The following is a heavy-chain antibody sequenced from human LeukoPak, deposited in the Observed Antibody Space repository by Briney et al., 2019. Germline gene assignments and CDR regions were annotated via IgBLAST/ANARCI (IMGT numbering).Heavy chain of an antibody. CDR1: GYTFTAYF. CDR2: INPNSGAT. CDR3: AREAHGSGTYYSDY. D-gene: IGHD3-10*01. V-gene: IGHV1-2*02. Sequence: ASVKVSCKASGYTFTAYFIHWVRQVPGQGLEWMGWINPNSGATLYAQMFQGRVTMTRDTSISTAYMELSRLRSDDRAVYYCAREAHGSGTYYSDYWGQGTLVTVSS. J-gene: IGHJ4*02.